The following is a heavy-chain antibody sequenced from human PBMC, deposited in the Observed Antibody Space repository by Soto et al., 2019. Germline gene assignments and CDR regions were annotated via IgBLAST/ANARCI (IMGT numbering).Heavy chain of an antibody. D-gene: IGHD3-10*01. Sequence: ASVKVSCKASGYTFISYDINWVRQATGQGLEWMGWMNPNSGNTGYAQKFQGRVTITRDMSTSTAYMELSSLRSEDTAVYYCAAGMGRDYYGMDVWGQGTTVTVSS. CDR1: GYTFISYD. CDR2: MNPNSGNT. J-gene: IGHJ6*02. V-gene: IGHV1-8*03. CDR3: AAGMGRDYYGMDV.